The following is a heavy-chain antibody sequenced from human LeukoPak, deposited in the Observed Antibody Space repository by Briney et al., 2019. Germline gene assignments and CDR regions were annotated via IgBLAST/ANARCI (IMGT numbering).Heavy chain of an antibody. V-gene: IGHV4-39*01. CDR2: TSSGGSA. D-gene: IGHD4-17*01. J-gene: IGHJ4*02. CDR1: NGSITSTSYY. CDR3: ARQGGGDFVDS. Sequence: PSETLSLTCFVSNGSITSTSYYWAWIRQSPGKRLEWIGTTSSGGSAYYKTSLKSRVTISVDTSKTQLSLRLTSVTAADTAVYYCARQGGGDFVDSWGQGTLVSVS.